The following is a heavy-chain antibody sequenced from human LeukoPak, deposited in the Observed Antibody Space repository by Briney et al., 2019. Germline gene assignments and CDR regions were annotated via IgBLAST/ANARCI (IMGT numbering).Heavy chain of an antibody. CDR1: GFTFSSYS. CDR3: ARENRIAAPFDY. V-gene: IGHV3-48*02. CDR2: ISTSSSTI. Sequence: PGGSLRLSCAASGFTFSSYSMNWVRQTPGKGLEWVSYISTSSSTIDYADSVKGRFSISRDNAKNSLFLQMDSLRDEDTGVYYCARENRIAAPFDYWGQGTLVTVSS. D-gene: IGHD6-6*01. J-gene: IGHJ4*02.